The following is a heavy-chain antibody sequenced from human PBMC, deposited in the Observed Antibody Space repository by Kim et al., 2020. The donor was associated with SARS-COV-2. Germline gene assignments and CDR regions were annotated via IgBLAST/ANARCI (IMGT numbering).Heavy chain of an antibody. Sequence: GGSLRLSCAASGFTFSSYVMSWVRQAPGKGLEYVSSISDSGGTTYYADSVKGRFTISRDNSKNTLYLQMNGLRVEDTAVYYCANGGSCSSTSCSRERNGWFDPWGQGTLVTVSS. CDR2: ISDSGGTT. CDR3: ANGGSCSSTSCSRERNGWFDP. J-gene: IGHJ5*02. V-gene: IGHV3-23*01. D-gene: IGHD2-2*01. CDR1: GFTFSSYV.